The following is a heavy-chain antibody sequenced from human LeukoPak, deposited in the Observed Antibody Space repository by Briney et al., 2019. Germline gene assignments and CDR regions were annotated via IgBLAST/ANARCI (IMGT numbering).Heavy chain of an antibody. CDR1: GFTFSSYE. Sequence: GGSLRLSCAASGFTFSSYEMNWVRQAPGKGLEWVSYISSSGSTIYYADSVKGRFTISRDNAKNSLYLQMNSLRAEDTAVYYCAKDTIYDSSGYWRDDAFDIWGQGTMVTVSS. J-gene: IGHJ3*02. D-gene: IGHD3-22*01. CDR2: ISSSGSTI. V-gene: IGHV3-48*03. CDR3: AKDTIYDSSGYWRDDAFDI.